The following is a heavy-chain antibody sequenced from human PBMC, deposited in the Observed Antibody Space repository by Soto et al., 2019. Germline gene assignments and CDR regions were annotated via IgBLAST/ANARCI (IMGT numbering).Heavy chain of an antibody. CDR1: GGSISSSNW. J-gene: IGHJ4*02. CDR3: ATWGIAVAGTLVY. V-gene: IGHV4-4*02. CDR2: IYHSGST. D-gene: IGHD6-19*01. Sequence: SLTCAVSGGSISSSNWWSWVRQPPGKGLEWIGEIYHSGSTNYNPSLKSRVTISVDKSKNQFSLKLSSVTAADTAVYYCATWGIAVAGTLVYWGQGTLVTVSS.